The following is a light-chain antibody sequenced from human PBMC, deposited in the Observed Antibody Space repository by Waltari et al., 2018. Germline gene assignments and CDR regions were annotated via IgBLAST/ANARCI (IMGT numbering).Light chain of an antibody. Sequence: DIVMTQSPDSLTVSLGERATINCRSSHSLFHSPNKRKYLAWYQQKAGQSPKLLIYWASTRESGVPDRFSGSGSGTDFSLTISNLQAEDVAVYSCQQYYDSPLTFGGGTKVEIK. CDR2: WAS. V-gene: IGKV4-1*01. CDR1: HSLFHSPNKRKY. CDR3: QQYYDSPLT. J-gene: IGKJ4*01.